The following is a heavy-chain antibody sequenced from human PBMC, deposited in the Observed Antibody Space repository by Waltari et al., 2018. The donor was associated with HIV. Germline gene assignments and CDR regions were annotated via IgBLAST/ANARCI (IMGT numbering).Heavy chain of an antibody. CDR3: ARGGFYGSGSKVN. D-gene: IGHD3-10*01. J-gene: IGHJ4*02. V-gene: IGHV3-7*04. Sequence: EVQLVESGGGLVQLGGSLRPSCAASGFSFGRYWLSWVRPAPGTGREWGANKKIYGSEKYYLDSVKGRFTISRDNAENSLYLQMNSLRAEDTAVYYCARGGFYGSGSKVNWGQGTLVTVSS. CDR2: KKIYGSEK. CDR1: GFSFGRYW.